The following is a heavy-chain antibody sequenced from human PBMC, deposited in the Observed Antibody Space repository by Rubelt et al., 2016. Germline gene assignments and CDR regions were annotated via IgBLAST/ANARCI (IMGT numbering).Heavy chain of an antibody. Sequence: EVQLVESGGGLVQPGGSLRLSCAASGFTVSSNYMSWVRQAPGKGLEWVSVIYSGGSTYYADSVKGRFTISRCNSKNTLYRQMNGLRAEDTAVYYGAKAIAVAGNFDYWGQGTLVTVSS. CDR1: GFTVSSNY. CDR3: AKAIAVAGNFDY. J-gene: IGHJ4*02. CDR2: IYSGGST. D-gene: IGHD6-19*01. V-gene: IGHV3-53*04.